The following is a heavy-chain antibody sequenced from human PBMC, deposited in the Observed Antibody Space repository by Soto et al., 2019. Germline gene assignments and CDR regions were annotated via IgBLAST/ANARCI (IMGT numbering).Heavy chain of an antibody. V-gene: IGHV4-59*01. CDR2: ISYSGNT. J-gene: IGHJ5*02. Sequence: QVQLQESGPGLVKPSETLSLTCTVSGDSINSYHWNWIRQPPGKGLEWIGYISYSGNTDYNRSLKSRVTISRDTSKNQFSLKLSSVTAADTAVYYCAKGWRRTMPLQFDPWGQGTLVTVSS. D-gene: IGHD2-2*01. CDR3: AKGWRRTMPLQFDP. CDR1: GDSINSYH.